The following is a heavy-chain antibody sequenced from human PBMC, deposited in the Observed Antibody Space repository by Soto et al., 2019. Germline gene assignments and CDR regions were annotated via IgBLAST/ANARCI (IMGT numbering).Heavy chain of an antibody. CDR1: GFTFSSYS. Sequence: EVQLVESGGGLVKPGGSLRLSCAASGFTFSSYSMNWVRQAPGKGLEWVSSISSSSSYIYYADSVKGRFTISRDNAKNSLYLQMNSLRAEDTAVYYCASAPGNVHKYSSSIWFDPWGQGTLVTVSS. D-gene: IGHD6-6*01. CDR2: ISSSSSYI. V-gene: IGHV3-21*01. CDR3: ASAPGNVHKYSSSIWFDP. J-gene: IGHJ5*02.